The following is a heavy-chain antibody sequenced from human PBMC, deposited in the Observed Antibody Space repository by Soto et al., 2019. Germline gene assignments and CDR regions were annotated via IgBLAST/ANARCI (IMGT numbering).Heavy chain of an antibody. J-gene: IGHJ4*02. D-gene: IGHD3-3*01. CDR1: GDSINNNNFF. CDR2: VSYSGST. Sequence: SETLSLTCTVSGDSINNNNFFRDWIRQPPGKGLEWIGGVSYSGSTSFNPSLRSRVTISADTSKNQFSLKVNSVTVADTAIYYCARRLNVWSGSIDYLGQGTLVTVSS. V-gene: IGHV4-39*01. CDR3: ARRLNVWSGSIDY.